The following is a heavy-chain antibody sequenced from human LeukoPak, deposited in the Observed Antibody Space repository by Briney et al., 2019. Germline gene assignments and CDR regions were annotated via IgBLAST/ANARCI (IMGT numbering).Heavy chain of an antibody. CDR2: IYYTGAT. J-gene: IGHJ4*02. CDR3: ASRRWGGYFDFDY. D-gene: IGHD3-16*01. Sequence: SSETLSLTCTVSGGSFNNHYWSWIRQPPGKGLEWIGYIYYTGATNYNPSLKSRVTISVDTSKNQCCLRLNAVTAADTAVYYCASRRWGGYFDFDYWGRGTLVTVS. V-gene: IGHV4-59*08. CDR1: GGSFNNHY.